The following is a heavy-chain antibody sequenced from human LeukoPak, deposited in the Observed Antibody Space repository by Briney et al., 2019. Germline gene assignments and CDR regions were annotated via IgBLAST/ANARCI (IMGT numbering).Heavy chain of an antibody. Sequence: GGSLRLSCAASGFTFSSYGMHWVRQAPGKGLEWVAVIWYDGSNKYYADSVKGRFTISRDNSKNTLYLQMDSLRAEDTAVYYCARDFGDIVVVPAPYYGMDVWGKGTTVTVSS. V-gene: IGHV3-33*01. CDR1: GFTFSSYG. CDR3: ARDFGDIVVVPAPYYGMDV. CDR2: IWYDGSNK. D-gene: IGHD2-2*01. J-gene: IGHJ6*04.